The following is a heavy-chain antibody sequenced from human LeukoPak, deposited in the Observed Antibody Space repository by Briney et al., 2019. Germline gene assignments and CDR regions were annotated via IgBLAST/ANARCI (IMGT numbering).Heavy chain of an antibody. CDR2: ISYDGRNR. Sequence: LGGSLRLSCAASGFTFSTYGMHWVRQAPGKGLEWVAVISYDGRNRYYADSVKGRSTIPRDDSKNTLYLQINSLKTEDSAVYYCARGATIRFEAWLSPSYWGQGTLVTVSS. V-gene: IGHV3-30*03. CDR3: ARGATIRFEAWLSPSY. J-gene: IGHJ1*01. CDR1: GFTFSTYG. D-gene: IGHD3-10*01.